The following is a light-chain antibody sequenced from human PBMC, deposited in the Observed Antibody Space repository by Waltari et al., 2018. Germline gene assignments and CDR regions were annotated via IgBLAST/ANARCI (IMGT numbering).Light chain of an antibody. J-gene: IGKJ1*01. Sequence: EIMLTQSPATLSLSPGERATLSCRASQSISKYLAWYQQKPGQAPRLLIYETSRRATGIPDRFSGSGSGTDFSLTISRLEPEDFAVYYCQKYARLPATFGQGTKVEFK. CDR2: ETS. CDR1: QSISKY. CDR3: QKYARLPAT. V-gene: IGKV3-20*01.